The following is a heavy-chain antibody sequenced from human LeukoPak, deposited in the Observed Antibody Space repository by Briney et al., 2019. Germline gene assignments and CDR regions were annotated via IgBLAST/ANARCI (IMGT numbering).Heavy chain of an antibody. CDR1: GDSISSSRYY. Sequence: SETLSLTCTVSGDSISSSRYYWGWIRQPPGKGLEWIGSASYSGSPYYNPSLKSRVTTSVDTSKNQFSLRLSSVTATDTAMYYCARHGWDYPSGTYYTFDPWGQGTLVTVSS. D-gene: IGHD3-10*01. V-gene: IGHV4-39*01. J-gene: IGHJ5*02. CDR3: ARHGWDYPSGTYYTFDP. CDR2: ASYSGSP.